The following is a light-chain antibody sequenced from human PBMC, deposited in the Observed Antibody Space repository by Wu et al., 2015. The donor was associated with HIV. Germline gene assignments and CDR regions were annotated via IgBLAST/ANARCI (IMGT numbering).Light chain of an antibody. J-gene: IGKJ5*01. CDR3: QQFNSYPIT. Sequence: AIQLTQSPSSLSASVGDRVTITCRASQGISSALAWYQQKSGKAPKLLIYDASSLESGVPSRFSGSRSGTDFTLTISSLQAEDFATYYCQQFNSYPITFGQGTRLEIK. V-gene: IGKV1-13*02. CDR2: DAS. CDR1: QGISSA.